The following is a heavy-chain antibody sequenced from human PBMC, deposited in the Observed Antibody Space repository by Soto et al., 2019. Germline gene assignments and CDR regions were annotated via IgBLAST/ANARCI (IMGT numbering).Heavy chain of an antibody. CDR2: INHSGST. D-gene: IGHD6-13*01. J-gene: IGHJ6*02. V-gene: IGHV4-34*01. Sequence: TSETLSLTCAVYGGSFSGYYWSWIRQPPWKGLEWIGEINHSGSTNYNPSLKSRVTISVDTSKNQFSLKLSSVTAADTAVYYCASYKKIAAAGHYYYGMDVWGQGTTVTVYS. CDR1: GGSFSGYY. CDR3: ASYKKIAAAGHYYYGMDV.